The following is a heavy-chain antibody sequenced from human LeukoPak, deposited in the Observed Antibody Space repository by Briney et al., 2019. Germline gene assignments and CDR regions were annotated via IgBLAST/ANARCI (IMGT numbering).Heavy chain of an antibody. D-gene: IGHD5-24*01. J-gene: IGHJ4*02. V-gene: IGHV3-33*01. CDR1: GFSFSSYG. CDR2: IWYDGSDE. CDR3: ARASGGDGYSLVDY. Sequence: QPGRSLRLSCVASGFSFSSYGMHWVRQAPGKGLEWVAVIWYDGSDEIYADSVKGRFSISRDNSKNTLYLQMNTVRAEDTAVYYCARASGGDGYSLVDYWGQGTLVPVTS.